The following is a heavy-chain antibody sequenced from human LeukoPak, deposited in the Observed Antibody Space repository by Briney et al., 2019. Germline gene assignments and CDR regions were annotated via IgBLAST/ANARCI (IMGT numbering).Heavy chain of an antibody. CDR2: ISSSGSTI. D-gene: IGHD2-15*01. J-gene: IGHJ4*02. CDR1: GFTFSDYY. CDR3: ASVGVVVAGLHHDY. Sequence: GGSLRLSCAASGFTFSDYYMSWIRQAPGKGLEWVSYISSSGSTIYYADSVKGRFTISRDNAKNSLYLQVNSLRAEDTAVYYCASVGVVVAGLHHDYWGQGTLVTVSS. V-gene: IGHV3-11*01.